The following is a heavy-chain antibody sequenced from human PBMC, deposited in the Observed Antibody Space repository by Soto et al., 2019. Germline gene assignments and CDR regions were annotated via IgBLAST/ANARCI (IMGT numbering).Heavy chain of an antibody. D-gene: IGHD2-2*01. CDR1: GYSFPAYW. V-gene: IGHV5-51*01. CDR2: IYPGDSDT. Sequence: GESLKISCKGSGYSFPAYWIGWVRQMPGKGLEWMGIIYPGDSDTKYSPSFQGQVTISADKSINTAYLQWSSLKASDTAMYYCVRQGGSTSCYAGVCYWGQGTLVTVSS. J-gene: IGHJ4*02. CDR3: VRQGGSTSCYAGVCY.